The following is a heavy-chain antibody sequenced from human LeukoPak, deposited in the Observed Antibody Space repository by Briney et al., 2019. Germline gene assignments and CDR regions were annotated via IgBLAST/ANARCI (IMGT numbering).Heavy chain of an antibody. J-gene: IGHJ5*02. CDR1: GFTFSSYA. V-gene: IGHV3-23*01. CDR2: ISGSGGST. D-gene: IGHD3-10*01. CDR3: AKVAFGELFYNWFDP. Sequence: GGSLRLSCAASGFTFSSYAMSWVRPAPGEGLEWVSAISGSGGSTYYADSVKGRFTISRDNSKNTLYLQMNSLRAEDTAVYYCAKVAFGELFYNWFDPWGQGTLVTVSA.